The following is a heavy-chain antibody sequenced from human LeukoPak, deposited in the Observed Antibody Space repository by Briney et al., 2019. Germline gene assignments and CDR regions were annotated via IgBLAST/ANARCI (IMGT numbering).Heavy chain of an antibody. CDR1: GYTFASYD. CDR2: MNPDSGNR. CDR3: ARQLGLRWDLQAFDI. V-gene: IGHV1-8*02. Sequence: WASVKVSCKASGYTFASYDINWVRQATGQGLEWMGWMNPDSGNRGYAQKFQGRVTITRNTSISTAYMELSSLRSEDTAVYFCARQLGLRWDLQAFDIWGQGTMVTVSS. D-gene: IGHD4-23*01. J-gene: IGHJ3*02.